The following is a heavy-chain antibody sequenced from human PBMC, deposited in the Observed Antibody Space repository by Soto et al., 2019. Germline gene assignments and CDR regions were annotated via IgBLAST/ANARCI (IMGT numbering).Heavy chain of an antibody. J-gene: IGHJ6*03. CDR2: ISSSSSYI. V-gene: IGHV3-21*01. D-gene: IGHD3-10*01. CDR1: GFTFSSYS. Sequence: GGSLRLSCAASGFTFSSYSMNWVRQAPGKGLEWVSSISSSSSYIYYADSVKGRFTISRDNAKNSLYLQMNSLRAEDTAVYYCARLRDDYGSGSYYMDVWGKGTTVTVSS. CDR3: ARLRDDYGSGSYYMDV.